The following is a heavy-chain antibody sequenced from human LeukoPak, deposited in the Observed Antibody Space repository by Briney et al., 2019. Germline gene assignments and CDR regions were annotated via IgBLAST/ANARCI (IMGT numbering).Heavy chain of an antibody. V-gene: IGHV3-74*01. CDR1: GFTFSSHW. J-gene: IGHJ1*01. CDR2: INGAGSST. Sequence: GGSLRLSCAASGFTFSSHWMHWVRQAPGKGLVWVSRINGAGSSTSYADSVKGRFTVSRDNAKNTLNLQMNSLRAEDTAVYYCARGDYYDSSGYSQYFQHWGQGTLVTVSS. D-gene: IGHD3-22*01. CDR3: ARGDYYDSSGYSQYFQH.